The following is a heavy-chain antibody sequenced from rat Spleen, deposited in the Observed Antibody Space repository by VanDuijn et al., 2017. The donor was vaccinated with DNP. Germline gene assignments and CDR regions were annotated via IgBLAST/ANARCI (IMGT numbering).Heavy chain of an antibody. CDR1: GFTFSFYG. J-gene: IGHJ2*01. D-gene: IGHD5-1*01. V-gene: IGHV5-20*01. CDR3: TRGGAYYFDY. Sequence: EVQLVGSGGGLVQSGRSLKLSCAASGFTFSFYGMAWVRQAPKKGLEWVAYISYDGGSTSYGDSVKGRFTISRDDAKSSLYLQMNSLKSEDMATYFCTRGGAYYFDYWGQGVMVTVSS. CDR2: ISYDGGST.